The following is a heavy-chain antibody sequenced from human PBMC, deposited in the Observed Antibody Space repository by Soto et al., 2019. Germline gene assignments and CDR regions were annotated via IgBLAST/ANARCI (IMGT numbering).Heavy chain of an antibody. V-gene: IGHV4-34*01. CDR3: ARVVPPPNRNWGMWSGAFDI. D-gene: IGHD7-27*01. J-gene: IGHJ3*02. CDR2: SNHSGST. Sequence: QVQLQQWGAGLLKPSETLSLTCGVYGGSFSGYSWSWIRQPPGKGLEWIGESNHSGSTNYNPSLTGRVTISVDTSKNQFSLKLSSVTAADTAVYYCARVVPPPNRNWGMWSGAFDIWGQGTMVTVSS. CDR1: GGSFSGYS.